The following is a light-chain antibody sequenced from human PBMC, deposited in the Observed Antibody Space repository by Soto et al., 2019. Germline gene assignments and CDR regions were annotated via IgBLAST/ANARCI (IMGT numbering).Light chain of an antibody. CDR3: QHMRT. J-gene: IGKJ1*01. CDR2: DAS. Sequence: DIQMTQSPSSMSASVGDRVTMTCRASQNINNWIAWYQQKPGKAPKFLIYDASTLESGVPSRLSGSGFGTEFSLTISSLQPDDFGSYYCQHMRTFGQGTKVDIK. CDR1: QNINNW. V-gene: IGKV1-5*01.